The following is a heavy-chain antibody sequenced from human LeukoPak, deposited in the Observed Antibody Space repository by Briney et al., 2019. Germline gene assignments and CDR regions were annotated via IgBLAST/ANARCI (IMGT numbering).Heavy chain of an antibody. V-gene: IGHV4-39*01. CDR3: ARRAGSGSTKVFDI. CDR2: IYYSGST. CDR1: GGSISSSSYY. D-gene: IGHD3-10*01. J-gene: IGHJ6*04. Sequence: PSETLSLTCTVSGGSISSSSYYWGWIRQPPGKGLEWIGSIYYSGSTYYNPSLKSRVTISVDTSKNQFSLKLSSVTAADTAVYYCARRAGSGSTKVFDIWGKGTTVTVSS.